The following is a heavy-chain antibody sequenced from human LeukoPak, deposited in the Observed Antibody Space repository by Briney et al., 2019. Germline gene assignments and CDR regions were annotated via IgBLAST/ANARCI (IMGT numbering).Heavy chain of an antibody. J-gene: IGHJ3*02. Sequence: GGSLRLSCAASGFTFSSYWMSWVRQAPGKGLEWVANIKQGGSEKYYVDSVKGRFTISRDNAKNSLYLQMNSLRAEDTAAYYCARDNWGYYDAFDIWGQGTMVTVSS. CDR3: ARDNWGYYDAFDI. CDR1: GFTFSSYW. D-gene: IGHD7-27*01. V-gene: IGHV3-7*01. CDR2: IKQGGSEK.